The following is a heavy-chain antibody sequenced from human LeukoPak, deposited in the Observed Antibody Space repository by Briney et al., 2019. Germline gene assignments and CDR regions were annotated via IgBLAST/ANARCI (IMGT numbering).Heavy chain of an antibody. V-gene: IGHV1-69*06. Sequence: ASVKASCKPSGGTFSIYAISWVRQAPGQGLEWMGGIIPIFGTANYAQKFQGRVTITADKSTSTAYMELSSLRSEDTAMYYCARVGSRHCSSTSCLDYWGQGTLVTVSS. D-gene: IGHD2-2*01. CDR2: IIPIFGTA. J-gene: IGHJ4*02. CDR3: ARVGSRHCSSTSCLDY. CDR1: GGTFSIYA.